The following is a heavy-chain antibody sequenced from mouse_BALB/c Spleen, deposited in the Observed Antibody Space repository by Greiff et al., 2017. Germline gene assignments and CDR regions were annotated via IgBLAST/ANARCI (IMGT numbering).Heavy chain of an antibody. CDR3: ARGYGNFHAMDY. Sequence: EVKLVESGGGLVQPGGSRKLSCAASGFTFSDYGMAWVRQAPGKGPEWVAFISNLAYSIYYADTVTGRFTISRENAKNTLYLEMSSLRSEDTAMYYCARGYGNFHAMDYWGQGTSVTVSS. CDR2: ISNLAYSI. V-gene: IGHV5-15*02. CDR1: GFTFSDYG. J-gene: IGHJ4*01. D-gene: IGHD2-1*01.